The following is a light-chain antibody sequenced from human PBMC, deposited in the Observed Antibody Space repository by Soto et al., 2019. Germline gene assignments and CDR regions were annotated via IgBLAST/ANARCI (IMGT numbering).Light chain of an antibody. CDR3: GPYIGGNAVYG. Sequence: QSVLTQPASVSGTPEQSITISCTGNSSDVGGYDYVSWYQQHPGKAPKLRIYEVTRRPSGVSDRFSVSQSGNAASLTVSGLKAEDEDHYYWGPYIGGNAVYGLGTGTNVTV. J-gene: IGLJ1*01. CDR1: SSDVGGYDY. CDR2: EVT. V-gene: IGLV2-14*01.